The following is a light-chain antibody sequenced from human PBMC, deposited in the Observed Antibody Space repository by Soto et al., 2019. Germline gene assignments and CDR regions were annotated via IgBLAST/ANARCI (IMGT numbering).Light chain of an antibody. Sequence: IQMTQSPSTLSASVGDRITITCRASQSVSSWLAWYQQKPGRVPKLLIYDASTLESGVPSTFGGSGSGTEFTLTINSLQPEDFATYFCQQCNTPFTFG. V-gene: IGKV1-5*01. CDR1: QSVSSW. CDR3: QQCNTPFT. CDR2: DAS. J-gene: IGKJ3*01.